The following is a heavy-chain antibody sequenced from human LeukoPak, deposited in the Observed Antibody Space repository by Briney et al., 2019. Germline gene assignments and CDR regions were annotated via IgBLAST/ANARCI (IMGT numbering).Heavy chain of an antibody. CDR1: GFTFSSYA. CDR2: IYSGGST. CDR3: ARFPGIANVYYYGMDV. J-gene: IGHJ6*02. Sequence: PGGSLRLSCAASGFTFSSYAMSWVRQAPGKGLEWVSVIYSGGSTYYADSVKGRFTISRDNSKNTLYLQMNNLRAEDTAVYYCARFPGIANVYYYGMDVWGQGTTVIVSS. V-gene: IGHV3-66*01. D-gene: IGHD6-13*01.